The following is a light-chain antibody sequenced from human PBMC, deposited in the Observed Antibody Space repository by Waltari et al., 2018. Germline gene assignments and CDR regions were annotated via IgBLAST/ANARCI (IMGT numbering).Light chain of an antibody. CDR2: AAS. Sequence: IQMTPSPSSLSASLVDRVTLTCRASQSIRSYLNWYQQKPGKAPKLLIYAASSLQSGVPSRFSGSGSGTDFTLTISSLQPEDFATYYCQQSYSTPRWTFGQGTKVEIK. CDR3: QQSYSTPRWT. CDR1: QSIRSY. V-gene: IGKV1-39*01. J-gene: IGKJ1*01.